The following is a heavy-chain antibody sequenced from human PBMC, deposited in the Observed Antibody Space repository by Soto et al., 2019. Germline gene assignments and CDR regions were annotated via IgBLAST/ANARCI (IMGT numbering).Heavy chain of an antibody. J-gene: IGHJ3*02. Sequence: SETLSLTCTVSGGSISIYYWSWVGQPPGKGLEWIGYIYYSGSTNYNPSLKSRVTISVDTSKNQFSLKLSSVTAADTAVYYCARALILTGYYIHDAFDIWGQGTMVT. CDR2: IYYSGST. CDR3: ARALILTGYYIHDAFDI. V-gene: IGHV4-59*01. CDR1: GGSISIYY. D-gene: IGHD3-9*01.